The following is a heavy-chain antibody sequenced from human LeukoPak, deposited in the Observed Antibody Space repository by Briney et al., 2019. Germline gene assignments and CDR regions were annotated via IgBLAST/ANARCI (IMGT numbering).Heavy chain of an antibody. V-gene: IGHV3-21*06. J-gene: IGHJ6*03. CDR3: ARDPYSGSYGPYYYYYMDV. CDR1: GFTFNSYA. CDR2: ITSSSSYI. D-gene: IGHD1-26*01. Sequence: GGSLRLSCVASGFTFNSYAMNWVRQAPGKGPEWVSSITSSSSYIYYADSVKGRFTISRDNAKNSLYLQMDSLRVEDTAVYYCARDPYSGSYGPYYYYYMDVWGKGTTVTISS.